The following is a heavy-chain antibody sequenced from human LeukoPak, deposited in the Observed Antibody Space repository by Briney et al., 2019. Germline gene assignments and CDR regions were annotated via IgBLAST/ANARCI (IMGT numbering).Heavy chain of an antibody. J-gene: IGHJ5*02. CDR3: ARAKQPDVGTLWFDP. CDR2: IFYTGIT. V-gene: IGHV4-59*08. D-gene: IGHD6-13*01. Sequence: TSETLSLTCTVSGVSMSSPYWSWIRQPPGKGLEWIGYIFYTGITSYNPSLKSRVTMSVDTSKNHFSLKLSSVTAADTAVYYCARAKQPDVGTLWFDPWGRGTLVVVSS. CDR1: GVSMSSPY.